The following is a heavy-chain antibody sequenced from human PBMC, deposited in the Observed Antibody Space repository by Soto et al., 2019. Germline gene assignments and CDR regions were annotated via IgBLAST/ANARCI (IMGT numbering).Heavy chain of an antibody. D-gene: IGHD6-6*01. CDR3: ARGRGIAARPEYFDY. CDR1: GGSISSGGYY. CDR2: IYYSGST. V-gene: IGHV4-31*03. Sequence: QAQLQESGPGLVKPSQTLSLTCTVSGGSISSGGYYWSWIRQHPGKGLEWIGYIYYSGSTYYNPSLKSRVTISVDTSKNQFSLKLSSVTAADTAVYYCARGRGIAARPEYFDYWGQGTLVTVSS. J-gene: IGHJ4*02.